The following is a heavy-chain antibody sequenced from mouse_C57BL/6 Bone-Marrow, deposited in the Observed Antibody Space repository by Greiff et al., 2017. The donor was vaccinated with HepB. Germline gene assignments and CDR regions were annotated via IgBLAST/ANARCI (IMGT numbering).Heavy chain of an antibody. CDR3: ARERAIPDPAWFAY. CDR2: IDPSDSYT. Sequence: QVQLQQPGAELVMPGASVKLSCKASGYTFTSYWMHWVKQRPGQGLEWIGEIDPSDSYTNYNQKFKGKSTLTVDKSSSTAYMQLSSLTSEDSAVYYCARERAIPDPAWFAYWGQGTLVTVSA. D-gene: IGHD3-1*01. J-gene: IGHJ3*01. V-gene: IGHV1-69*01. CDR1: GYTFTSYW.